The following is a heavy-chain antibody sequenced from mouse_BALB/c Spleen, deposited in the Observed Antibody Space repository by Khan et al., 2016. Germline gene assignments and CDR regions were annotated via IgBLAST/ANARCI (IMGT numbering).Heavy chain of an antibody. J-gene: IGHJ2*01. CDR3: ARDTGGFDY. Sequence: EVELVESGGGLVQPGGSLRLSCATSGFTFSDFYMEWVRQPPGKRLEWIAASRNKANDNTTEYSATVKGRFIVSRDTSRSILYLQLNALSAEDTAIYYCARDTGGFDYWGQGTTVTVSS. CDR1: GFTFSDFY. V-gene: IGHV7-1*02. CDR2: SRNKANDNTT.